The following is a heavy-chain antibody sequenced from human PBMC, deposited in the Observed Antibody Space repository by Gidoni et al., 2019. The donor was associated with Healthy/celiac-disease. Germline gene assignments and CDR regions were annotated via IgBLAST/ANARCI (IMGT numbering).Heavy chain of an antibody. CDR3: AKDRRQQLAGAVLGY. D-gene: IGHD6-13*01. CDR1: GITFDDYS. V-gene: IGHV3-9*01. J-gene: IGHJ4*02. Sequence: EVQLVESGGGLVQPGRSLRLSCADDGITFDDYSMHWVRQAPGKGLEWVSGINLNSGSIGYADSLKGRFTISRDNAKNSLYLQMNSLRAEDTALYYCAKDRRQQLAGAVLGYWGQGTLVTVSS. CDR2: INLNSGSI.